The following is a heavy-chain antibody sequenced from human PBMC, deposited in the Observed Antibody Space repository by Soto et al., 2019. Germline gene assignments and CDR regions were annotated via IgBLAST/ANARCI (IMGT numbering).Heavy chain of an antibody. Sequence: QVQLQESGPGLVKPSQTLSLSCTVSGGSISSGDYYWSWIRQPPGKGLEWIGYIYYSGSTYYNPSLKRRVTITVDTSKNQFYLKLSSVTAADTAVYYCARSRSGSYPYWYFDLWGRGTLVTVSS. V-gene: IGHV4-30-4*01. CDR3: ARSRSGSYPYWYFDL. CDR1: GGSISSGDYY. J-gene: IGHJ2*01. D-gene: IGHD1-26*01. CDR2: IYYSGST.